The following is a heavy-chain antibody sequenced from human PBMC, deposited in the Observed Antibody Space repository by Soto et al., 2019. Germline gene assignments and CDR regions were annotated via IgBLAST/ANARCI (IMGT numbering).Heavy chain of an antibody. J-gene: IGHJ4*02. CDR2: IKSKTDGGTT. CDR1: GFTFSHAW. CDR3: STEPLDY. V-gene: IGHV3-15*01. Sequence: VQLVESGGGLVKPGGSLRLSCAASGFTFSHAWMSWVRQAPGKGLEWVGRIKSKTDGGTTNYAAPMKGRFTISRDDSENTLFLQMNSLKTEDTAVYFCSTEPLDYWGQGTLVTVSS.